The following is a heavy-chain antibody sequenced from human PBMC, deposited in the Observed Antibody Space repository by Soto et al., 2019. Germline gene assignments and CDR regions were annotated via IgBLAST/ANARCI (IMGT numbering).Heavy chain of an antibody. J-gene: IGHJ4*02. CDR1: GGSISSGGYY. D-gene: IGHD3-22*01. CDR3: ARAYYYDSSGYHWDY. V-gene: IGHV4-31*03. CDR2: IYYSGST. Sequence: ASETLSLTCTVSGGSISSGGYYWSWIRQHPGKGLEWIGYIYYSGSTYYNPSLKSRVTISVDTSKNQFSLKLSSVTAADTAVYYCARAYYYDSSGYHWDYWGQGTLVTVSS.